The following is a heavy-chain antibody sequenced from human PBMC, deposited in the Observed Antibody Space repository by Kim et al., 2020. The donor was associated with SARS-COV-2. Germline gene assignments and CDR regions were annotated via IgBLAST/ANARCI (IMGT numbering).Heavy chain of an antibody. Sequence: GGSLRLSCAASGFTFSSYGMHWVRQAPGKGLEWLAVITYDGNNQYYPESVKGRFTISRDNSKNTLSLQINSLRAEDTAVYYCARGPGGGPSGYYDYWGQGTLVTVSS. CDR3: ARGPGGGPSGYYDY. D-gene: IGHD3-22*01. J-gene: IGHJ4*02. CDR2: ITYDGNNQ. V-gene: IGHV3-30-3*01. CDR1: GFTFSSYG.